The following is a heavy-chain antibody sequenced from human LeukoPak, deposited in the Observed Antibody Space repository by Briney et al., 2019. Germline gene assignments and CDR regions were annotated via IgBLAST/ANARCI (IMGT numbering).Heavy chain of an antibody. CDR2: INPKSGDT. Sequence: ASVKVSCKASGYTFIGYIMHWVRQAPGQGLEWMGWINPKSGDTNYAQKFQGRVTMTRDTSISTAYMELSRLRSDDTAVYYCARETPNYYLDYGAQGTLATVSS. CDR1: GYTFIGYI. CDR3: ARETPNYYLDY. J-gene: IGHJ4*02. V-gene: IGHV1-2*02. D-gene: IGHD4-23*01.